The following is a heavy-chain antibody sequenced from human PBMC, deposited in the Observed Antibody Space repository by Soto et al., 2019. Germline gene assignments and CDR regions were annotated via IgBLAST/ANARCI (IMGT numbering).Heavy chain of an antibody. Sequence: QVQLVQSGAEMKKPGSSVKVSCQSSGGTFNTYAMNWVRQAPGQGPEWMGDISPMFGAANYAPKFQGRVTSTADESTGTSDKQMSRLTAEDTARYFRAREGPVHTPAFGYWGQGTLVTVSS. CDR3: AREGPVHTPAFGY. CDR2: ISPMFGAA. D-gene: IGHD3-10*01. V-gene: IGHV1-69*19. CDR1: GGTFNTYA. J-gene: IGHJ4*02.